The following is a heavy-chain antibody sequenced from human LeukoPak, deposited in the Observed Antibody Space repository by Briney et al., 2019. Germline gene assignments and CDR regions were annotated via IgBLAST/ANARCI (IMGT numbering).Heavy chain of an antibody. J-gene: IGHJ4*02. D-gene: IGHD3-22*01. Sequence: SETLSLTRTVSGGSISSYYWSWIRQPPGKGLEWIGYIYYSGSTNYNPSLKSRVTISVDTSKNQFSLKLSSVTAADTAVYYCARADDSSGYFDYWGQGTLVTVSS. CDR2: IYYSGST. V-gene: IGHV4-59*01. CDR1: GGSISSYY. CDR3: ARADDSSGYFDY.